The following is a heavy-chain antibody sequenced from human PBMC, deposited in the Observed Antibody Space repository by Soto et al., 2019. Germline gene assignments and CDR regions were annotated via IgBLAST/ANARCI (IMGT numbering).Heavy chain of an antibody. CDR3: ARDWVPYYDYIWGTNWGPDY. CDR2: IWYDGSNK. J-gene: IGHJ4*02. V-gene: IGHV3-33*01. Sequence: GGSLRLSCAASGFTFSSYGMHWVRQAPGKGLEWVAVIWYDGSNKYYADSVKGRFTISRDNSKNTLYLQMNSLRAEDTAVYYCARDWVPYYDYIWGTNWGPDYWGQGTLVTVSS. D-gene: IGHD3-16*01. CDR1: GFTFSSYG.